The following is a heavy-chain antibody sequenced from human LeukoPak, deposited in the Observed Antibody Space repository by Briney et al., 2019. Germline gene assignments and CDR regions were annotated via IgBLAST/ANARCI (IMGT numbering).Heavy chain of an antibody. J-gene: IGHJ5*02. CDR3: ARGWDRYNWFDP. CDR2: IYYSGST. V-gene: IGHV4-39*07. CDR1: GGSISTSSYY. D-gene: IGHD1-26*01. Sequence: SETLSLTCTVSGGSISTSSYYCGWIRQPPGQGLEWIGRIYYSGSTHYNPSLKSRVTISVDTSKNQFSLKLSSVTAADTAVYYCARGWDRYNWFDPWGQGTLVTVSS.